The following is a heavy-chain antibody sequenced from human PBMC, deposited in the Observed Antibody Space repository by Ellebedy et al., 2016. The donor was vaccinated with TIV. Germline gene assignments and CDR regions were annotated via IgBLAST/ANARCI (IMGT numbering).Heavy chain of an antibody. J-gene: IGHJ4*02. V-gene: IGHV3-7*01. CDR1: GFTFSSYW. CDR2: MKHDGSES. CDR3: ARASSGAYVFHFDY. Sequence: GGSLRLXCAASGFTFSSYWMSWVRQAQGKGLEWVTSMKHDGSESYYVDSVKGRFTISRDNAKNSLYLQMNSLRAEDTAVYYCARASSGAYVFHFDYWGQGTLVTVSS. D-gene: IGHD6-19*01.